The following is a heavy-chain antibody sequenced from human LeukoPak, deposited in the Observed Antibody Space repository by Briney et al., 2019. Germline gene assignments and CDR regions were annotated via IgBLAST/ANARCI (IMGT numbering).Heavy chain of an antibody. CDR3: AKRGGTTVTTSNFHMDV. CDR2: IGYDGSNK. D-gene: IGHD4-17*01. V-gene: IGHV3-30*02. Sequence: GGSLRLSCAASGFTFSSYGMHWVRQAPGKGLEWVAFIGYDGSNKDTAESARGRFTLSRDNSKDTLYLQMNSLRAEDTAVYYCAKRGGTTVTTSNFHMDVWGKGTTVTVSS. CDR1: GFTFSSYG. J-gene: IGHJ6*03.